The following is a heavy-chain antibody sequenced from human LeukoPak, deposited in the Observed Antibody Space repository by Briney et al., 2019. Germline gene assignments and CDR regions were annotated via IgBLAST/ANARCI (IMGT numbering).Heavy chain of an antibody. CDR2: IYPGDSDT. CDR1: GYSFTSYW. V-gene: IGHV5-51*01. D-gene: IGHD4-11*01. CDR3: ARRSPTEGNWFDP. Sequence: GASPQISCKGSGYSFTSYWIGWVRQMPGKGVEWMGIIYPGDSDTRYSPSFQGQVAISADKSISTAYLQWSSLKASDTAMYYCARRSPTEGNWFDPWGQGTLVTVSS. J-gene: IGHJ5*02.